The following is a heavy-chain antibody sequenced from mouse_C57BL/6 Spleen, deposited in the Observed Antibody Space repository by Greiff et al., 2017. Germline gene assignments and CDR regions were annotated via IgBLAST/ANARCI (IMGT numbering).Heavy chain of an antibody. Sequence: QVQLKESGPGLVAPSQSLSITCTVSGFSLTSYGVHWVRQPPGKGLEWLVVIWSDGSTTYNSALKSRLSISKDNSKSQVFLKMNSLQTDDTAMYYCARHWELSYYAMDYWGQGTSVTVSS. D-gene: IGHD4-1*01. CDR3: ARHWELSYYAMDY. CDR2: IWSDGST. V-gene: IGHV2-6-1*01. CDR1: GFSLTSYG. J-gene: IGHJ4*01.